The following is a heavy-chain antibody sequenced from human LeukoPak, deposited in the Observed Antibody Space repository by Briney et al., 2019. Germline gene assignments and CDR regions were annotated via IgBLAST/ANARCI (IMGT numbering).Heavy chain of an antibody. CDR2: LSYDGSNK. Sequence: PGGPLEPSFEAPEFTFVSYGMHWAGQAPAKGLEGGAVLSYDGSNKYYADSVKGRFTISRDNSKNTLYLQMNSLRAEDTAVYYCAKDLSYYDGSGYPYFDYWGQGTLVTVSS. J-gene: IGHJ4*02. D-gene: IGHD3-22*01. CDR3: AKDLSYYDGSGYPYFDY. V-gene: IGHV3-30*18. CDR1: EFTFVSYG.